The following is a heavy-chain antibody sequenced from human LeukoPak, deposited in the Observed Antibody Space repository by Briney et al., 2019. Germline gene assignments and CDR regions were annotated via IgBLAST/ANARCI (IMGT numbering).Heavy chain of an antibody. D-gene: IGHD3-10*01. CDR3: ARDRPITMVRGVIAPFDY. CDR1: GYSISSGYY. J-gene: IGHJ4*02. V-gene: IGHV4-38-2*02. CDR2: IYYSGST. Sequence: PSETLSLTCTVSGYSISSGYYWGWIRQPPGKGLEWIGSIYYSGSTYYNPSLKSRVTISVDTSKNQFSLKLSSVTAADTAVYYCARDRPITMVRGVIAPFDYWGQGTLVTVSS.